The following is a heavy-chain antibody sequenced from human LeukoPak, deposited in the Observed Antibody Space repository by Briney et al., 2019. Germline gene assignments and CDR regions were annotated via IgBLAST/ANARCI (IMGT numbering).Heavy chain of an antibody. CDR3: ASLEKAFYYGSGSYNSDDGFDI. V-gene: IGHV1-69*06. J-gene: IGHJ3*02. D-gene: IGHD3-10*01. CDR1: GGTFSSYA. Sequence: SVKVSCMASGGTFSSYAISWVRQAPGQGLEWMGGIIPIFGTANYAQKFQGRVTISADKSTSTAYMELSSLRSEDTAVYYCASLEKAFYYGSGSYNSDDGFDILGQGTMVTVSS. CDR2: IIPIFGTA.